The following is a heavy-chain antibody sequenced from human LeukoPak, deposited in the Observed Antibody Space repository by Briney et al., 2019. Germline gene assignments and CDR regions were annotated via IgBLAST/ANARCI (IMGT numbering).Heavy chain of an antibody. Sequence: KPSETLSLTCTVSGDSISTSSYCWGWIRQPPGTGLEWIGSVYNSESTYYNPSLKSRVTISVDTPKNQFSLKLSSVTAADTAVYYCARAYYYDSSDYRSPRFDYWGQGTLVTVSS. J-gene: IGHJ4*02. CDR2: VYNSEST. D-gene: IGHD3-22*01. CDR3: ARAYYYDSSDYRSPRFDY. V-gene: IGHV4-39*01. CDR1: GDSISTSSYC.